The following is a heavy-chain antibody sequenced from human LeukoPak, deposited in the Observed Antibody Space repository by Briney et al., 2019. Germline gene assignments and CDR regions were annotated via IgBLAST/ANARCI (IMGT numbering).Heavy chain of an antibody. CDR2: MNPRTGER. V-gene: IGHV1-2*02. D-gene: IGHD3-16*02. Sequence: ASVKLSFKASGYSFIDYYIHWVRQAPGEGLGCMGWMNPRTGERRYEEKFQGRVAMTREASSTTVYMELSGLNSDDTAMSFCTRDVILGYQQGYFDPWGQGTLVTVPS. J-gene: IGHJ5*02. CDR3: TRDVILGYQQGYFDP. CDR1: GYSFIDYY.